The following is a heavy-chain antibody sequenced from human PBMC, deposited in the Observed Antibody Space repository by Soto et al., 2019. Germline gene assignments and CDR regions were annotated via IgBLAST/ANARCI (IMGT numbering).Heavy chain of an antibody. CDR3: ARGRSFRLFGVSLDS. V-gene: IGHV4-38-2*01. CDR2: ISHSGRS. Sequence: SETLSLTCAVSGFSIHTSYFWGWLRQPPGKGLEWIGLISHSGRSVYHPSFKSRATILLDSTNNAFSLTLKSVTAADTAGYYFARGRSFRLFGVSLDSWGQGTLVTVSS. CDR1: GFSIHTSYF. D-gene: IGHD3-16*02. J-gene: IGHJ4*02.